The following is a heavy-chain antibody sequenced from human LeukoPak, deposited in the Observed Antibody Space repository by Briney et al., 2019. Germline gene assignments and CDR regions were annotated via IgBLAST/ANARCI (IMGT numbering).Heavy chain of an antibody. D-gene: IGHD6-19*01. CDR3: ARDRIAVAATYYFDY. CDR1: GGSISSCY. Sequence: SETLSLTCTVSGGSISSCYWSWIRQSAGKGLEWIGRIYTSGSTNYNPSLKSRVTMSVDTSKNQFSLKLSSVTAADTAVYYCARDRIAVAATYYFDYWGQGTLVTVSS. CDR2: IYTSGST. J-gene: IGHJ4*02. V-gene: IGHV4-4*07.